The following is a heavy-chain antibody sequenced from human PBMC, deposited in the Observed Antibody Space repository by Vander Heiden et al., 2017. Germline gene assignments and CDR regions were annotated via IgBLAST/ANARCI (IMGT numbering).Heavy chain of an antibody. V-gene: IGHV3-33*01. Sequence: QVQLLHSGRGVVQPGRSLTLSCAASGFTFSRYGMHCVRQPRGKGLEWVAVIWYDGSKKYYADSVKGRFTISRDNSKNTLYLEMNSLRAEDTAVYYCARGDWFDPWGQGTLVTVSS. CDR2: IWYDGSKK. J-gene: IGHJ5*02. D-gene: IGHD3-16*01. CDR3: ARGDWFDP. CDR1: GFTFSRYG.